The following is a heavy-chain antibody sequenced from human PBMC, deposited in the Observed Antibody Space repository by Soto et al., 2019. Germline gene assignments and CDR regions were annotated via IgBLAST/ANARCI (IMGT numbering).Heavy chain of an antibody. D-gene: IGHD3-10*01. CDR3: ARGRGSGSSFYYYGMDV. CDR1: GGSISSYY. V-gene: IGHV4-59*01. CDR2: IYYSGST. Sequence: SETLSLTCTVSGGSISSYYWSWIRQPPGKGLEWIGYIYYSGSTNYNPSLKSRVTISVDTSKDQFSLKLSSVTAADTAVYYCARGRGSGSSFYYYGMDVWGQGTTVTVSS. J-gene: IGHJ6*02.